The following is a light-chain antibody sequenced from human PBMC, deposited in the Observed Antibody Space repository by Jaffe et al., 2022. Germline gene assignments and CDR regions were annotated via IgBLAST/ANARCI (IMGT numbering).Light chain of an antibody. Sequence: DILMTQTPLSLSVTLGQPASISCKSSQSLIHDDGKTYLFWYFQRPGQSPHLLMYEISSRFSGVPDRFSGRGSGTDFTLEISRVEVEDLGVYYCMQAIHLPYTFGQGTKLEIK. V-gene: IGKV2-29*02. J-gene: IGKJ2*01. CDR3: MQAIHLPYT. CDR2: EIS. CDR1: QSLIHDDGKTY.